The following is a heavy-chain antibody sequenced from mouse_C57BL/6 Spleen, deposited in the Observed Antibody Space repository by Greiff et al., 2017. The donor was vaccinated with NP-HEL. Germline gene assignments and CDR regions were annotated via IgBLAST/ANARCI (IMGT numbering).Heavy chain of an antibody. J-gene: IGHJ1*03. Sequence: VQLQQSGAELVKPGASVKLSCTASGFNIKDYYMHWVKQRTEQGLEWIGRIDPEDGETKYAPKFPGKATITADTSSNTAYLQLSSLTSEDTAVYYCASSSYGYFDVWGTGTTVTVSS. D-gene: IGHD1-1*01. CDR2: IDPEDGET. CDR3: ASSSYGYFDV. CDR1: GFNIKDYY. V-gene: IGHV14-2*01.